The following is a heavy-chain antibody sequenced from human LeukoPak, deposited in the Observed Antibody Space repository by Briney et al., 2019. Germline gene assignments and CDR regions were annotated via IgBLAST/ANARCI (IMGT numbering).Heavy chain of an antibody. J-gene: IGHJ4*02. CDR1: GFTVSSNY. D-gene: IGHD3-10*01. V-gene: IGHV3-23*01. Sequence: PGGSLRLSCAASGFTVSSNYMSWVRQAPGKGLEWVSAISGSGGSTYYADSVKGRFTISRDNSKNTLYLQMNSLRAEDTAVYYCAKDSITMVRGVMRPNFDYWGQGTLVTVSS. CDR2: ISGSGGST. CDR3: AKDSITMVRGVMRPNFDY.